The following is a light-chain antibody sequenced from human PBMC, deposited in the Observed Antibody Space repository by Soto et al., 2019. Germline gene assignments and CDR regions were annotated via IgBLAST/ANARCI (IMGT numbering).Light chain of an antibody. CDR3: QSYDSSLSGVV. CDR1: SSNIGAGYD. V-gene: IGLV1-40*01. J-gene: IGLJ2*01. CDR2: GNS. Sequence: QSVLTQPPSVSGGPGQRVTISCTGSSSNIGAGYDVHWYQQLPGTAPKLLIYGNSNRPSGVPDRFSGSKSGTSASLAITGLQAEDEADYYFQSYDSSLSGVVFGGGTKLTVL.